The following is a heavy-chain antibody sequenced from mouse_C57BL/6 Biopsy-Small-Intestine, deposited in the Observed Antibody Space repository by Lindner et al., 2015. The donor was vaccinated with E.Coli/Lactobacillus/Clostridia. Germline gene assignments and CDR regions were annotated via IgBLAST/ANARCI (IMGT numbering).Heavy chain of an antibody. CDR2: INPNYGTT. V-gene: IGHV1-39*01. J-gene: IGHJ2*01. Sequence: VQLQESGPELVKPGASVKMSCKASGYLFTDFNMNWVKQSNGKSLEWIGIINPNYGTTSYNPKFKGKATLTVDQSSSTAYMQLNSLTSEDSAVYYCARTGYYSFDYWGQGTTLTVSS. CDR1: GYLFTDFN. D-gene: IGHD2-3*01. CDR3: ARTGYYSFDY.